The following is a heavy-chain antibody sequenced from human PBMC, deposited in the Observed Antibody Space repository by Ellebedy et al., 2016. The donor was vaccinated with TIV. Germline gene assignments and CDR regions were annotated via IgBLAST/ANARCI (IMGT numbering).Heavy chain of an antibody. CDR1: GYTFTSYF. CDR3: ARGVAYGDLFYYYGMDI. Sequence: ASVKVSCKASGYTFTSYFIYWVRQAPGQGLEWMGVINPIGGSTTYGQKFQGRVTMTRDTSTTTVSMELRSLRSEDTAVYYCARGVAYGDLFYYYGMDIWGQGTTVTVTS. CDR2: INPIGGST. D-gene: IGHD4-17*01. J-gene: IGHJ6*02. V-gene: IGHV1-46*01.